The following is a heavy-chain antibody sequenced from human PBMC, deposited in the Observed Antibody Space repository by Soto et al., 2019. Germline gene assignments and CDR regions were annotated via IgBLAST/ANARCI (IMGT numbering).Heavy chain of an antibody. CDR3: ARSPTAVTTPRRDTFDV. J-gene: IGHJ3*01. V-gene: IGHV4-39*01. Sequence: SETLSLTCTVSGGSISSSTYNWVWIRQPPGKRLEWIGNIYYSGSPYYNPSLKSRVTISVDTSRNQLSLKLSSVTAADTAVYYCARSPTAVTTPRRDTFDVWGQGTMVTVSS. D-gene: IGHD4-17*01. CDR2: IYYSGSP. CDR1: GGSISSSTYN.